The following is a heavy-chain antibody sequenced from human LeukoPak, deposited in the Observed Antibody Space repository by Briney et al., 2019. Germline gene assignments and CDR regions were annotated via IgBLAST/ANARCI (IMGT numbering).Heavy chain of an antibody. CDR1: GGTFSSDA. CDR2: TIASFGTT. D-gene: IGHD6-13*01. V-gene: IGHV1-69*13. CDR3: ARGKPTYRSSWYLGHRFGF. J-gene: IGHJ4*02. Sequence: SVKVSCKASGGTFSSDAISWVRQAPGQGLEWMGVTIASFGTTNYAQKFQGRVTISADESAMTVYLELSGLRSEDTAVYFCARGKPTYRSSWYLGHRFGFWGQGTLVTVSS.